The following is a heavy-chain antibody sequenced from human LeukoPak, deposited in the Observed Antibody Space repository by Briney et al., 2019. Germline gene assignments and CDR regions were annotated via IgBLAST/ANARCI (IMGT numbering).Heavy chain of an antibody. CDR3: ARGYCSGGSCYPIDY. CDR1: GGSISSGSYY. CDR2: IYTSGST. J-gene: IGHJ4*02. V-gene: IGHV4-61*02. D-gene: IGHD2-15*01. Sequence: SETLSLTCTVSGGSISSGSYYWSWIRQPAGKGLEWIGRIYTSGSTNYSPSLKSRVTISVDTSKNQFSLKLSSVTAADTAVYYCARGYCSGGSCYPIDYWGQGTLVTVSS.